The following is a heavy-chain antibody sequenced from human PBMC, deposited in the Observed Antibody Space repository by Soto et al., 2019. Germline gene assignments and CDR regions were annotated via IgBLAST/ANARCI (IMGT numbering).Heavy chain of an antibody. V-gene: IGHV1-69*01. J-gene: IGHJ5*02. D-gene: IGHD4-4*01. CDR2: IIPIFGTA. CDR1: GGTFSSYA. CDR3: ARGGTLLQYSNWFDP. Sequence: QVQLVQSGAEVKKPGSSLKVSCKASGGTFSSYAISWVRQAPGQGLEWMGGIIPIFGTANYAQKLQGRVTITADESTSTAYMELSSLRSEDTAVYYCARGGTLLQYSNWFDPWGQGSLVTVSS.